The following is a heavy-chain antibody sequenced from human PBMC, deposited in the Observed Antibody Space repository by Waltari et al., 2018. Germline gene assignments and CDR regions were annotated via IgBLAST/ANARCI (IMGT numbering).Heavy chain of an antibody. J-gene: IGHJ4*02. CDR2: VKSDGTSP. CDR1: GSDYW. CDR3: TTNPPGY. V-gene: IGHV3-74*01. Sequence: EVQLVESGGGLVQSGGSLRLSCADSGSDYWMDWVRQAQGKGLMWVSRVKSDGTSPTYADSVKGRFTVSRDSAKNMLYLQMNSLRAEDTAVYYCTTNPPGYWGQGTLVTVSS.